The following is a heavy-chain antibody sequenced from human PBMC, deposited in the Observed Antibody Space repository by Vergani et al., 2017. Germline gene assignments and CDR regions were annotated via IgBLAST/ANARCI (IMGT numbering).Heavy chain of an antibody. CDR1: GYTFTSYY. J-gene: IGHJ4*02. D-gene: IGHD6-13*01. Sequence: QVQLVQSGAEVKKPGASVKVSCKASGYTFTSYYMHWVRQAPGQGLEWMGIINPSGGSTSYAQKFQGRVTMTRDTSTSTVYMELSSLRSEDTAVHYCARVAAAGDYFDYWGQGTLVTVSS. V-gene: IGHV1-46*03. CDR2: INPSGGST. CDR3: ARVAAAGDYFDY.